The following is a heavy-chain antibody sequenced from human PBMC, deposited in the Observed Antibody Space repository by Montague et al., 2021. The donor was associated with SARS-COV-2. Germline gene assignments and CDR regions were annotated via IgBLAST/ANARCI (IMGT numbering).Heavy chain of an antibody. D-gene: IGHD5-12*01. CDR3: AHTSIVATNSLAYVAYWYFDL. Sequence: PALVKPTQTLTLTCTFSGFSLSTSGVGVGWIRQPPGKALEWLALXYWNDDKRYSPSLKSRLTITKDTSENQVVLTMTNMDPVDTATYYCAHTSIVATNSLAYVAYWYFDLWGRGTLVTVSS. J-gene: IGHJ2*01. CDR1: GFSLSTSGVG. CDR2: XYWNDDK. V-gene: IGHV2-5*01.